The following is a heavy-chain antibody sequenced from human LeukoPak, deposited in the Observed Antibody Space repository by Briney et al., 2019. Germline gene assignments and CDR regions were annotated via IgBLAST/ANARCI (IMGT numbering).Heavy chain of an antibody. CDR3: ATGPTPSGFSPYFAY. V-gene: IGHV3-66*01. D-gene: IGHD3-22*01. Sequence: GGSLRLSCAASGFTVSSNYMSWVRQAPGKGLEWVSVIYSGGSTYYADSVKGRFTISRDNSKNTLYLQMNSLRVEDTAFYYCATGPTPSGFSPYFAYWGQGTPVPAPS. J-gene: IGHJ4*02. CDR2: IYSGGST. CDR1: GFTVSSNY.